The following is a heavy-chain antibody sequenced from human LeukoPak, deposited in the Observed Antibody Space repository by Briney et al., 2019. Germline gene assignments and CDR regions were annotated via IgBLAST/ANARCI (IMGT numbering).Heavy chain of an antibody. J-gene: IGHJ4*02. CDR1: GLTFSSYW. D-gene: IGHD5-24*01. CDR3: AREVGRDGYNYENY. V-gene: IGHV3-74*01. CDR2: IKRDGSST. Sequence: PGGSLTLSCEASGLTFSSYWMHWARHAPGEGLVWLSCIKRDGSSTSYAASVRGRFTISRDNAKNTLYLQMYSLRAEDTAVYYCAREVGRDGYNYENYWGEGTLVTVS.